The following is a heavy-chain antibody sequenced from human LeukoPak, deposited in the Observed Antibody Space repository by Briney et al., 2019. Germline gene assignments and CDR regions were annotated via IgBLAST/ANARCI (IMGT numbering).Heavy chain of an antibody. V-gene: IGHV4-59*01. CDR3: ARAIAVRGFDY. D-gene: IGHD6-19*01. Sequence: SETLSLTCTVSGGSISSYYWSWIRQPPGKGLEWIGYIYYSGSTNYNPSLKSRVTISVDTSKNQFSLKLSSVTAADTAVYYCARAIAVRGFDYWGQGTLVTVSS. J-gene: IGHJ4*02. CDR1: GGSISSYY. CDR2: IYYSGST.